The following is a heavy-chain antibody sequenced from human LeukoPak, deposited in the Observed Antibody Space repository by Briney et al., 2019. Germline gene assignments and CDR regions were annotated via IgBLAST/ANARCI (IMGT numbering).Heavy chain of an antibody. J-gene: IGHJ4*02. CDR3: ARGLYCSGGSCRFDY. V-gene: IGHV5-51*01. Sequence: GESLKISCEGTRHSLTSSWIGCVRQMPGKGLDWMGIIYPGDSDIRYSPSFQGQVTISADKSITTAYLQWSSLKASDTAIYYCARGLYCSGGSCRFDYWGQGTLVTVSS. D-gene: IGHD2-15*01. CDR1: RHSLTSSW. CDR2: IYPGDSDI.